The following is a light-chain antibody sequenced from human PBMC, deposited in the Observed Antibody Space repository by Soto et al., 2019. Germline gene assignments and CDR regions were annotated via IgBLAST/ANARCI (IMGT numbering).Light chain of an antibody. CDR2: AAN. J-gene: IGKJ5*01. CDR3: QQSFNTPFT. CDR1: QSISTH. Sequence: DIQMTQSPSSLSASVGESLTITCRASQSISTHLNWYQQKPGKAPKLVIYAANALQSGVPSRFSGRRSVTEYTLAITNVQPEDFAIYYCQQSFNTPFTFGQGTR. V-gene: IGKV1-39*01.